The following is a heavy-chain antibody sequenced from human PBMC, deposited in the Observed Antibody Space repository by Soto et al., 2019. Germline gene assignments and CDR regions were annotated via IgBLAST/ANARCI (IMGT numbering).Heavy chain of an antibody. CDR2: IYYAGTT. CDR3: ARLGGRYQAFDY. D-gene: IGHD2-15*01. V-gene: IGHV4-59*08. J-gene: IGHJ4*01. Sequence: PSETLSLTCNVSGSPISSYYWGWFRQPPGQGLEWVGYIYYAGTTSYNPSLQSRVAISVDASKSQFSLDLRSVTAADTAVYYCARLGGRYQAFDYWGHGALVTVSS. CDR1: GSPISSYY.